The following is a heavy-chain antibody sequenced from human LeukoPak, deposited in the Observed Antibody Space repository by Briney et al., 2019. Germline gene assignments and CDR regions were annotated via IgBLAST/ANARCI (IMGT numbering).Heavy chain of an antibody. CDR1: GGTXSTYA. V-gene: IGHV1-69*04. Sequence: SVKVSCKASGGTXSTYAISGVRQAPGQGLEWVGRIVPILGTANYAQNFQGRVTITADRSTTTAYMELSSLRSEDTAVYYCARVPQGSSWPYYFDYWGQGTLVTVSS. D-gene: IGHD6-13*01. CDR2: IVPILGTA. CDR3: ARVPQGSSWPYYFDY. J-gene: IGHJ4*02.